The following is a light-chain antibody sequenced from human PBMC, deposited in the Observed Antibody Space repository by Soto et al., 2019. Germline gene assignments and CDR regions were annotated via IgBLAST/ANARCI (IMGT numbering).Light chain of an antibody. Sequence: QLVLIQPASVSGSPGQSITISCTGTSSDVGGYRYVSWYQQHPGKAPKVIIYEVSNRPSGISSRFSGSKSGNTASLTISGLQAEDEADYYCSSYTSSAPWVFGGGTKLTVL. V-gene: IGLV2-14*01. CDR2: EVS. CDR1: SSDVGGYRY. CDR3: SSYTSSAPWV. J-gene: IGLJ3*02.